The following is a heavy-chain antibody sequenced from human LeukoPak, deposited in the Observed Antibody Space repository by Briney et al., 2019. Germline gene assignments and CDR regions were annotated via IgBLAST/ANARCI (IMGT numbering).Heavy chain of an antibody. CDR3: ASESYDSSGYYYV. Sequence: GGSLRLSWAASGFTFSSYTMNWVRQAPGKGLEWVSSISSSSSYIYYADSVKGRFPISRDNAKNSLYLQMNSLRAADTAVYYCASESYDSSGYYYVWGQGTLVTVSS. J-gene: IGHJ4*02. CDR2: ISSSSSYI. D-gene: IGHD3-22*01. CDR1: GFTFSSYT. V-gene: IGHV3-21*01.